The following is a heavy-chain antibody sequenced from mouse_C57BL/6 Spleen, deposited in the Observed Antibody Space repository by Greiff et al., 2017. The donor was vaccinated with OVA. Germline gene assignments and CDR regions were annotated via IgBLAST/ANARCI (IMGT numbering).Heavy chain of an antibody. CDR3: ARSARDYAWYFDV. CDR2: INPNNGGT. J-gene: IGHJ1*03. V-gene: IGHV1-26*01. Sequence: EVQLQQSGPELVKPGASVKISCKASGYTFTDYYMNWVKQSHGKSLEWIGDINPNNGGTSYNQKFKGKATLTVDTSSSTAYMELRSLTSEDSAVYYCARSARDYAWYFDVWGTGTTVTVSS. CDR1: GYTFTDYY. D-gene: IGHD2-4*01.